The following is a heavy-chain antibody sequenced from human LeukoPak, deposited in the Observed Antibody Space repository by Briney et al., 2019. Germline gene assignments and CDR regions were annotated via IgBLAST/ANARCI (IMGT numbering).Heavy chain of an antibody. CDR3: AREGGSSGYAGYFDY. J-gene: IGHJ4*02. CDR2: ISPHSDIK. V-gene: IGHV3-30*04. CDR1: GSTFSNSP. Sequence: GGSLRLSCAASGSTFSNSPMHWVRRAPGKGLEWVAVISPHSDIKNYADSVKDRFTISRDNSKNTLGLQMNSLRAEDTAVYYCAREGGSSGYAGYFDYWGQGGLVTVSS. D-gene: IGHD3-22*01.